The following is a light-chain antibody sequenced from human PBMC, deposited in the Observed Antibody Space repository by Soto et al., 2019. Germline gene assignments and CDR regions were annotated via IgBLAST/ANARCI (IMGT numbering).Light chain of an antibody. V-gene: IGKV1-6*01. Sequence: AIQMTHSRSSLSASVVYIVTISFLASQGIGNALGWYQQKPGKPPKVLIYGASNLQSGVPPRFSGSGSGTDFTLAISSLQPEDSTTYYCLKDINYPWKCGQGTKGDIK. J-gene: IGKJ1*01. CDR3: LKDINYPWK. CDR1: QGIGNA. CDR2: GAS.